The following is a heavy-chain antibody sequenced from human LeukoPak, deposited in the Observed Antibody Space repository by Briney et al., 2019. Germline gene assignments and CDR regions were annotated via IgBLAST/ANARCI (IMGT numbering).Heavy chain of an antibody. J-gene: IGHJ4*01. V-gene: IGHV3-33*01. Sequence: GGSLRLSCAASGFTFSNYGMHWVRQAPGKGLEWVAVIWYDGSDQYYADSVKGRFTISRDKSKNTLYLQMNSLRADDTAVYYCARYSSDSSGVFDYWGPGTLVTVSS. D-gene: IGHD6-19*01. CDR1: GFTFSNYG. CDR3: ARYSSDSSGVFDY. CDR2: IWYDGSDQ.